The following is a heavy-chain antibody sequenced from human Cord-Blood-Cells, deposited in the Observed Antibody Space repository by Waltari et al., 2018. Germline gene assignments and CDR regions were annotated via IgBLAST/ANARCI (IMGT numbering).Heavy chain of an antibody. CDR1: GGTFSSYA. CDR3: ARDGCSSTSCYGASRY. CDR2: IIPIFGTA. V-gene: IGHV1-69*06. D-gene: IGHD2-2*01. J-gene: IGHJ4*02. Sequence: QVQLVQSGAEVKKPGSSVKVSCKASGGTFSSYAIRWVRQAPGQGLAWMGGIIPIFGTANYAKKFQGRVTITADKSTSTAYMELSSLRSEDTAVYYCARDGCSSTSCYGASRYWGQGTLVTVSS.